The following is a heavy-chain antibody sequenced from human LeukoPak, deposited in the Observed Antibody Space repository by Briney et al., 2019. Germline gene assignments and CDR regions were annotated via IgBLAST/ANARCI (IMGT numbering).Heavy chain of an antibody. Sequence: GGSLRLSCEASGFTFSAYAMTWVRQAPGKGLVWVSRINGGGSSTNYADSVKGRFTISRDNAKNTLYLQMNSLRGEDTAVYYCARGPSSNWGDFDYWGQGTLVIASS. CDR3: ARGPSSNWGDFDY. D-gene: IGHD7-27*01. CDR1: GFTFSAYA. CDR2: INGGGSST. V-gene: IGHV3-74*01. J-gene: IGHJ4*02.